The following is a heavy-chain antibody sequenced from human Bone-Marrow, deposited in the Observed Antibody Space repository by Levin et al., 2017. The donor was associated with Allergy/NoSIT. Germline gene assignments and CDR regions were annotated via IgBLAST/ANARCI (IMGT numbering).Heavy chain of an antibody. V-gene: IGHV3-30*18. CDR3: AKEGYYDILTGCDY. D-gene: IGHD3-9*01. CDR1: GFTFSSYG. Sequence: GGSLRLSCAASGFTFSSYGMHWVRQAPGKGLEWVAVISYDGSNKYYADSVKGRFTISRDNSKNTLYLQMNSLRAEDTAVYYCAKEGYYDILTGCDYWGQGTLVTVSS. J-gene: IGHJ4*02. CDR2: ISYDGSNK.